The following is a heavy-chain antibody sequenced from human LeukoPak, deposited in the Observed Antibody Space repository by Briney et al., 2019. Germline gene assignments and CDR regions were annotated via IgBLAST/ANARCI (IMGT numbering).Heavy chain of an antibody. J-gene: IGHJ6*03. V-gene: IGHV4-38-2*02. Sequence: SETLSLTCTVSGYSISSGYSWGWIRQSPGKGLEWLGSMFHTGTKYHNPSFKSRVTISIDTSKNQFSLKLSSVTAADTAVYYCARDCGGLRLGELSFHQVHYYYYMDVWGKGTTVTVSS. D-gene: IGHD3-16*02. CDR3: ARDCGGLRLGELSFHQVHYYYYMDV. CDR1: GYSISSGYS. CDR2: MFHTGTK.